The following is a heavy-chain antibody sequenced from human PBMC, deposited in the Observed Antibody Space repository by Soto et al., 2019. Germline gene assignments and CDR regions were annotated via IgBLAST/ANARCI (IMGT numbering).Heavy chain of an antibody. CDR1: GFTFNNYA. CDR2: ISGGGDTT. CDR3: AKGRGGSGSLTPRVDF. J-gene: IGHJ4*02. D-gene: IGHD3-10*01. Sequence: EVQLLESGGGLVQPGGSLRLSCAASGFTFNNYAMTWVRQAPGKGLEWVSAISGGGDTTSYADSLKGRFTVSRDGSKNTLYLQMSSLRAEDTALYYCAKGRGGSGSLTPRVDFWGQGTLGTVSS. V-gene: IGHV3-23*01.